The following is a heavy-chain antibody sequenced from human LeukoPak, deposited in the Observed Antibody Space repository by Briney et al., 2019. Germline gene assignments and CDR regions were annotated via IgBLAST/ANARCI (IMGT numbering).Heavy chain of an antibody. J-gene: IGHJ4*02. Sequence: PGGSLRLSCAASGFTFSSYWMSWVRQAPGKGLEWVANIKQDGSEKYYVDSVKGRFTISRDNAKNSLYLQMNSLRAEDTAVYYCARGALFGGYDWGYFDYWGQGTLVTVSS. CDR3: ARGALFGGYDWGYFDY. CDR1: GFTFSSYW. V-gene: IGHV3-7*01. D-gene: IGHD5-12*01. CDR2: IKQDGSEK.